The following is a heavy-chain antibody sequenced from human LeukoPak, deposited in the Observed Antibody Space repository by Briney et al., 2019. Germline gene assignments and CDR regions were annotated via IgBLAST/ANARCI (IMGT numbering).Heavy chain of an antibody. CDR1: GFTFNNYN. CDR3: ARDPCSGNYGNYYYYYMDV. CDR2: ITSSGTYI. Sequence: GGSLRLSCATSGFTFNNYNMNWVRQAPGRALEWVSSITSSGTYIFYADSVKGRFTISRDNAKNSLYLQMNSLGPEDTAVYYCARDPCSGNYGNYYYYYMDVWGKGTTVTISS. J-gene: IGHJ6*03. V-gene: IGHV3-21*01. D-gene: IGHD3-22*01.